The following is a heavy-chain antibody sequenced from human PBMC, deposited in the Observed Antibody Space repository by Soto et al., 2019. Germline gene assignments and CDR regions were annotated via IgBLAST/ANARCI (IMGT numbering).Heavy chain of an antibody. CDR1: GFTVSSNY. J-gene: IGHJ6*02. V-gene: IGHV3-53*01. D-gene: IGHD2-15*01. CDR3: ARVLVDYYYGMDV. CDR2: IYSGGST. Sequence: GGSLRLSCAASGFTVSSNYMSWVRQAPGKGLEWVSVIYSGGSTYYADSVKGRFTISRDNSKNTLYLQMNSLRAEDTAVYYCARVLVDYYYGMDVWGQGTTVTVSS.